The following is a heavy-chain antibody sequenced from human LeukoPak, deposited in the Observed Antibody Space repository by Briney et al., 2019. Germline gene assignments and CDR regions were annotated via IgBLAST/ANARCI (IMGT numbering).Heavy chain of an antibody. CDR1: GGSFSGYY. Sequence: SETLSLTCAVYGGSFSGYYWSWIRQPPGKGLEWIGEINHSGSTNYNPSLKSRVTISVDTSKNQFSLKLSSVTAADTAVYYCARVHGYSSSWPFDYWGQGTLVTVSS. V-gene: IGHV4-34*01. J-gene: IGHJ4*02. CDR2: INHSGST. CDR3: ARVHGYSSSWPFDY. D-gene: IGHD6-13*01.